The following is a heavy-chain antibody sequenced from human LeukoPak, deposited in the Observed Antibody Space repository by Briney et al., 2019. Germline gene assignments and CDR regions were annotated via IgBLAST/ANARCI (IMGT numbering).Heavy chain of an antibody. V-gene: IGHV4-39*01. J-gene: IGHJ4*02. CDR3: ARKPYYGSGGAVDY. CDR2: IYYSGST. D-gene: IGHD3-10*01. Sequence: PSETLSLTCTVSGGSISSSSYYWGWIRQPAGKGLEWIGSIYYSGSTYYNPSLKSRVTISVDTSKNQLSLKLSSVTAADTAVYYCARKPYYGSGGAVDYWGQRTLVTVSS. CDR1: GGSISSSSYY.